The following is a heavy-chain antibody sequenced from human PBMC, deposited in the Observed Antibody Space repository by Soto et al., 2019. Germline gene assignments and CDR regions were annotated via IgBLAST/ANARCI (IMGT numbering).Heavy chain of an antibody. CDR2: ISAYNGNT. D-gene: IGHD3-22*01. CDR3: ARGGTYYYDSSGYPDFDY. CDR1: GYTFTSYG. Sequence: QVRLVQSGAQVKKPGASVKVSCKASGYTFTSYGISWGRQAPGQGLEWMGWISAYNGNTNYAQKLQGRVTMTTDTSTSTAYMELRSLRSDDTAVYYCARGGTYYYDSSGYPDFDYWGQGTLVTVSS. V-gene: IGHV1-18*01. J-gene: IGHJ4*02.